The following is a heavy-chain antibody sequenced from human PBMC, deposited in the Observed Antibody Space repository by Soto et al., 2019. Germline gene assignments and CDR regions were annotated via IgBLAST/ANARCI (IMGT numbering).Heavy chain of an antibody. CDR2: IKQDGSEK. D-gene: IGHD2-8*01. CDR3: ATLRGTYCSTGICALADFGVDV. Sequence: EVQLVESGGGLVQPGGSLRLSCAASGFTFITSWMTWVRQAPGKGLEWVANIKQDGSEKYYLDSVKGRFTISRANAKNSLYLQVNSMRAGDTAVYYCATLRGTYCSTGICALADFGVDVWGQGTTVTVSS. J-gene: IGHJ6*02. CDR1: GFTFITSW. V-gene: IGHV3-7*01.